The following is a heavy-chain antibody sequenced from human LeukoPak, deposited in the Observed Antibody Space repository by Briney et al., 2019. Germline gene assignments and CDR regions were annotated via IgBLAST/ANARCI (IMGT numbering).Heavy chain of an antibody. J-gene: IGHJ6*04. CDR3: ARGDRGYDILTGYYRRPGSYGMDV. CDR2: INHSGST. CDR1: GGSISSGVYY. D-gene: IGHD3-9*01. Sequence: SETLSLTCTVSGGSISSGVYYWSWIRQPPGKGLEWIGEINHSGSTNYNPSLKSRVTISVDTSKNQFSLKLSSVTAADTAVYYCARGDRGYDILTGYYRRPGSYGMDVWGKGTTVTVSS. V-gene: IGHV4-39*07.